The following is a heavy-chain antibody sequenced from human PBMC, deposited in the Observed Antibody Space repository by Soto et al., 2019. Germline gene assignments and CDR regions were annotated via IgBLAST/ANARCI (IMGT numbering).Heavy chain of an antibody. J-gene: IGHJ6*02. D-gene: IGHD3-3*01. CDR3: ARSQERITIFGVVPGGHYYYYGMDV. CDR1: GGTFSSYA. Sequence: CKASGGTFSSYAISWVRQAPGQGLEWMGGIIPIFGTANYAQKFQGRVTITADESTSTAYMELSSLRSEDTAVYYCARSQERITIFGVVPGGHYYYYGMDVWGQGTTVTVSS. CDR2: IIPIFGTA. V-gene: IGHV1-69*01.